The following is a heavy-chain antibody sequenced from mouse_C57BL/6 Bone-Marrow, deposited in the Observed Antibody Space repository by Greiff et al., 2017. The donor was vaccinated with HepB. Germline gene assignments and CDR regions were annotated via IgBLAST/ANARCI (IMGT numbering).Heavy chain of an antibody. Sequence: EVQLQESGGGLVKPGGSQKLSCAASGFTFSSYAMSWVRQTPEKRLEWVATISDGGSYTYYPDNVKGRFTISRENAKNNLSLQMSHLKSEDTAMYYCARGGLWLRRAYFDYWGQGTTLTVSS. CDR1: GFTFSSYA. CDR2: ISDGGSYT. CDR3: ARGGLWLRRAYFDY. V-gene: IGHV5-4*01. D-gene: IGHD2-2*01. J-gene: IGHJ2*01.